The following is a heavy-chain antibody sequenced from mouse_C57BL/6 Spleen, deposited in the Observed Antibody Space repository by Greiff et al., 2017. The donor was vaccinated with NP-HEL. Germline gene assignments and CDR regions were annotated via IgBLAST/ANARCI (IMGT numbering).Heavy chain of an antibody. CDR2: ISYDGSN. CDR3: AREEVYPYYFDY. J-gene: IGHJ2*01. Sequence: EVQRVESGPGLVKPSQSLSLTCSVTGYSITSGYYWNWIRQFPGNKLEWMGYISYDGSNNYNPSLKNRISITRDTSKNQFFLKLNSVTTEDTATYYCAREEVYPYYFDYWGQGTTLTVSS. D-gene: IGHD2-1*01. CDR1: GYSITSGYY. V-gene: IGHV3-6*01.